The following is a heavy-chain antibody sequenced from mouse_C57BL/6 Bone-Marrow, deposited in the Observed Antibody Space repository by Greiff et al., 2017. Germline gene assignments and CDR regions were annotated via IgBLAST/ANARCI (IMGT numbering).Heavy chain of an antibody. Sequence: EVMLVESGEGLVKPGGSLKLSCAASGFTFSSYAMSWVRQTPEKRLEWVAYISSGGDYIYYADTVKGRFTIYRDNARNTLYLQMSSLKSEDTAMYYCTRRGLWPHYYAMDYWGQGTSVTVSS. CDR2: ISSGGDYI. D-gene: IGHD1-1*02. CDR3: TRRGLWPHYYAMDY. CDR1: GFTFSSYA. J-gene: IGHJ4*01. V-gene: IGHV5-9-1*02.